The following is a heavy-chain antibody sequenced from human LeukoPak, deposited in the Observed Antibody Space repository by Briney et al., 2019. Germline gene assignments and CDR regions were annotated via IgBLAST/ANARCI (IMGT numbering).Heavy chain of an antibody. D-gene: IGHD5-18*01. CDR3: ARRVSAKSLDY. V-gene: IGHV3-74*01. J-gene: IGHJ4*02. CDR1: GFTFSSYW. CDR2: INRDGSSA. Sequence: GGSLRLSCAASGFTFSSYWMHWVRQSPGKGPVWVSRINRDGSSANYADSVKGRFTISRDNAKNTLYLQMNSLRAEDTADYYCARRVSAKSLDYWGQGTLVTVSS.